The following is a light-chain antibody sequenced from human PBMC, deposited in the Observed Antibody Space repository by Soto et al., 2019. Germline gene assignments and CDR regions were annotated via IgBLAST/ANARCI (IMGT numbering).Light chain of an antibody. CDR1: QNIYTW. CDR2: KAS. V-gene: IGKV1-5*03. J-gene: IGKJ1*01. Sequence: DIQMTQSPSTLSASVGDRVTITCRASQNIYTWLAWNQQKPGKAPKLLLYKASNLESGVPSRFSGSGPGTEFTLTISSLQPDDFATYYCQQYNSFPWTFGQGTKVEIK. CDR3: QQYNSFPWT.